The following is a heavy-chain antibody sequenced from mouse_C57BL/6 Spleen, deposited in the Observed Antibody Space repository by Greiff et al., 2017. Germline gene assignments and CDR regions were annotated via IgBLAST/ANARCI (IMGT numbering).Heavy chain of an antibody. J-gene: IGHJ2*01. Sequence: QVQLKQPGAELVKPGASVKLSCKASGYTFTSYWMQWVKQRPGQGLEWIGEIDPSDSYTNYNQKFKGKATLTVDTSSSTAYMQLSSLTSEDSAVYYCARSGSGGVDYWGQGTTLTVSS. CDR1: GYTFTSYW. CDR2: IDPSDSYT. V-gene: IGHV1-50*01. CDR3: ARSGSGGVDY. D-gene: IGHD3-2*02.